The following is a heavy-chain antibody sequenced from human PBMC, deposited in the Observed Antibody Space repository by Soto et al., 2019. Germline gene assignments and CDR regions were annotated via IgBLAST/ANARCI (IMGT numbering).Heavy chain of an antibody. CDR3: ATGLRTGNYGMDV. CDR2: IIPIFGTT. J-gene: IGHJ6*02. V-gene: IGHV1-69*01. CDR1: GGTFSNDA. Sequence: QEQLVQAGAEVKKPGSSGRISCRASGGTFSNDAVSWVRQAPGQGLQWMGGIIPIFGTTHYAQKFQGRVTITADESTATAYMELRSVTSEDTAVYYCATGLRTGNYGMDVWGQGTAVTVSS. D-gene: IGHD3-10*01.